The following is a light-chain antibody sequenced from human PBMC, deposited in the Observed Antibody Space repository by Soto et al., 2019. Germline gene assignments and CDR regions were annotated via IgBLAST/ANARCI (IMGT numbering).Light chain of an antibody. V-gene: IGLV1-44*01. CDR2: NNY. J-gene: IGLJ2*01. Sequence: QPVLTQPPSASGTPGQRVTISCSGSSSNIGSNTVNWYQQLPGTAPKLLIYNNYQRPSGVPDRFSGSKSGTSASLAISGLQSEDEAAYYCAAWDDSLNGVTFGGGTKLTVL. CDR3: AAWDDSLNGVT. CDR1: SSNIGSNT.